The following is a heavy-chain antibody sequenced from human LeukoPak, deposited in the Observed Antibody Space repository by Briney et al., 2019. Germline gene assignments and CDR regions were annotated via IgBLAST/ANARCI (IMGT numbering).Heavy chain of an antibody. CDR1: GFTVSSNY. CDR3: ARATYYDYVWGSYRQKPFDY. Sequence: GGSLRLSCAASGFTVSSNYMSWVRQAPGKGLEWVSVIYSGGSTYYADSVKGRFTISRDNSKNTLYLQMNSLRAEDTAVYYCARATYYDYVWGSYRQKPFDYWGQGTLVTVSS. D-gene: IGHD3-16*02. J-gene: IGHJ4*02. V-gene: IGHV3-66*01. CDR2: IYSGGST.